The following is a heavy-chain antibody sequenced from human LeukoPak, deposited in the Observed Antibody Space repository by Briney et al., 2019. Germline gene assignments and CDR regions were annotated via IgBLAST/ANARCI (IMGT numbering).Heavy chain of an antibody. V-gene: IGHV5-51*01. CDR3: ARLTSFYPYRGYDPFDY. CDR1: GYSFSNYW. J-gene: IGHJ4*02. D-gene: IGHD5-12*01. CDR2: IFPGDSDI. Sequence: GESLKISCTGSGYSFSNYWIGWVRQMPGKGLDWMAVIFPGDSDIRYNPSFQGQVTISADKSISAAYLQWSSLKASDTAMYYCARLTSFYPYRGYDPFDYWGQGTLVTVSS.